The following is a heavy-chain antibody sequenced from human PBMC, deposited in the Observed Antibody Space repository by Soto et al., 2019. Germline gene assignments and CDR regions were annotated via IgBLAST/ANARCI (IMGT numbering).Heavy chain of an antibody. CDR2: IYYSGST. CDR1: GGSISSSSYY. J-gene: IGHJ4*02. V-gene: IGHV4-39*01. D-gene: IGHD3-22*01. CDR3: ARHTYYYDSSGYYFDY. Sequence: ETLSLTCTVSGGSISSSSYYWGWIRQPPGKGLEWIGSIYYSGSTYYNPSLKSRVTISVDTSKNQFSLKLSSVTAADTAVYYCARHTYYYDSSGYYFDYWGQGTLVTVSS.